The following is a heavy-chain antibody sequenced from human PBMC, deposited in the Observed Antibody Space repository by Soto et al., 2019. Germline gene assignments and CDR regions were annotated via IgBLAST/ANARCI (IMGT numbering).Heavy chain of an antibody. CDR2: ISAHNGNI. CDR1: GYIFPSCT. Sequence: QVQLVQSGAEVKKPGASVKVSCKAPGYIFPSCTISWVRQAPGQGLEWMGWISAHNGNIKDAQKFQGRFTMTTDTSTSTAYMELRSLTSDDTAMYYCAIANYGDNDYWGQGTLVTVSS. D-gene: IGHD4-17*01. CDR3: AIANYGDNDY. J-gene: IGHJ4*02. V-gene: IGHV1-18*01.